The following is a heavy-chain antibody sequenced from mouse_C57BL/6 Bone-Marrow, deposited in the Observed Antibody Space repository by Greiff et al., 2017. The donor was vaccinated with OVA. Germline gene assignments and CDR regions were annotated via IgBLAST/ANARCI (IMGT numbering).Heavy chain of an antibody. Sequence: VKDRFTISRDDSESMLYLQMNNLKTEDTAMYYCVRHDEGEFAYWGQGTLVTVSA. J-gene: IGHJ3*01. CDR3: VRHDEGEFAY. V-gene: IGHV10-1*01.